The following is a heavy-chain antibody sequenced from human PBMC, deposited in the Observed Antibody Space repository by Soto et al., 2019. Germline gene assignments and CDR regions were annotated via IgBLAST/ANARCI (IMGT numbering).Heavy chain of an antibody. CDR1: GFTFSIYA. CDR2: ISDSGGST. CDR3: AKQMYGGNSFGYYYYYGMDV. Sequence: EVQLLESGGGLVQPGGSLRLSCAASGFTFSIYAMSWVRQAPGKGLEWVSGISDSGGSTYYADSVKGRFTISRDNSKNTLYLQMNSLRAEDTAVYYCAKQMYGGNSFGYYYYYGMDVWGQGTTVTVSS. V-gene: IGHV3-23*01. J-gene: IGHJ6*02. D-gene: IGHD2-21*02.